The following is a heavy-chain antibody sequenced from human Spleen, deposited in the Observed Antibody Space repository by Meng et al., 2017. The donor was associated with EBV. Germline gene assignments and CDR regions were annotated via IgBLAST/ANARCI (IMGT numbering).Heavy chain of an antibody. Sequence: EWKRLEFGGGLVQAGGSLKLSCAASGFTFSSFAMSWVRQAPGKGLEWVSDISGSAGTTYYADSVKGRFTISRDNSKNTLYLQMNSLRAEDTAVYYCAKHEVTMIVESDDYWGQGTLVTVSS. CDR3: AKHEVTMIVESDDY. J-gene: IGHJ4*02. CDR1: GFTFSSFA. V-gene: IGHV3-23*01. CDR2: ISGSAGTT. D-gene: IGHD3-22*01.